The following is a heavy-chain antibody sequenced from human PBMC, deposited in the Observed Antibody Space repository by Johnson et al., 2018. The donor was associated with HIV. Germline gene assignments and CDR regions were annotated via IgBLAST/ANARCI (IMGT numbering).Heavy chain of an antibody. CDR1: GFTFSSYD. D-gene: IGHD3-22*01. V-gene: IGHV3-13*01. CDR2: IGTAGDT. Sequence: VQVVESGGGLVQPGGSLRLSCVASGFTFSSYDMHWVRQATGKGLEWVSGIGTAGDTYYPGSVMSRFTISRENAKNSLYLQMNNLRAGDTAVYYCVRGIVVRLGAFDIWGQGTTVTVSS. J-gene: IGHJ3*02. CDR3: VRGIVVRLGAFDI.